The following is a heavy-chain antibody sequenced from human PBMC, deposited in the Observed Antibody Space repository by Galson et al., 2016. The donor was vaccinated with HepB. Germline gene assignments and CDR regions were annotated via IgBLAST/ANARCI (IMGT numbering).Heavy chain of an antibody. CDR1: GLTFSRFW. CDR3: TREFDL. J-gene: IGHJ2*01. Sequence: SLRLSCAASGLTFSRFWMTWVRQAPGKGLEWVSTFDFHTGWTLYADSVKGLFTISRDTSKNTLYLQMNTLRVEDTAVYYCTREFDLWGRGTQVTVSS. V-gene: IGHV3-21*01. CDR2: FDFHTGWT.